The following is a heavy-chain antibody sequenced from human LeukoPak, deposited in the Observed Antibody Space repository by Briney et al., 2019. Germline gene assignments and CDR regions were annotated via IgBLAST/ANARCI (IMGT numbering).Heavy chain of an antibody. D-gene: IGHD6-13*01. V-gene: IGHV1-3*04. CDR3: ARRSYSSSRPPFDY. Sequence: GASVKVSCKASGYTFTSYAVHWVRQAPGQRLEWMGWINTGNGNTKYSQKFQGRVTITRDTSASTAYMELSGLRSEDTALYYCARRSYSSSRPPFDYWGQGTLVTVSS. CDR2: INTGNGNT. CDR1: GYTFTSYA. J-gene: IGHJ4*02.